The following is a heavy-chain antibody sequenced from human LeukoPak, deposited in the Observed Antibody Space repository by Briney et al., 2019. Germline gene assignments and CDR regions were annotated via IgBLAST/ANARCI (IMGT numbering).Heavy chain of an antibody. Sequence: GGSLRLSCAASGFTFSNYDMSWVRQAPGKGLEWVSGILGSGGSTHYADSVKGRFTISRDNSKNTLYLQMNSLRGEDTAVYYCAKVVVVAATNIDAFDVWGQGTMVTVSS. D-gene: IGHD2-15*01. CDR3: AKVVVVAATNIDAFDV. J-gene: IGHJ3*01. CDR2: ILGSGGST. CDR1: GFTFSNYD. V-gene: IGHV3-23*01.